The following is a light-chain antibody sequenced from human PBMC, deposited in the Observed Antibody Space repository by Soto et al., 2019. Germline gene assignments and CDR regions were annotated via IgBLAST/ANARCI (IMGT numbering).Light chain of an antibody. V-gene: IGLV1-44*01. CDR1: SSNIGSNT. CDR3: AAWDDNLNGVV. Sequence: QSVLTQPPSASGTPGQRVTISCSGSSSNIGSNTVNWYQQLLGTAPKLLIYSNNQRPSGVPARFSGSKSGTSASLAISGLQSEDEADYYCAAWDDNLNGVVFGGGTKVTVL. CDR2: SNN. J-gene: IGLJ2*01.